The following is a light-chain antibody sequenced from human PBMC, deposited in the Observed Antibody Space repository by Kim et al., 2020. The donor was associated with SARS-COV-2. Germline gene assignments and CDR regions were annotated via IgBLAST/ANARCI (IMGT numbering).Light chain of an antibody. V-gene: IGLV3-1*01. CDR2: QDS. Sequence: VTPGQTASITCCGDKLGDKYACWYQQKPGRSTVLVIYQDSKRPSGIPERFSGSNSGNTATLTISGTQAMDEADYYCQAWDSSTGVFGTGTKVTVL. J-gene: IGLJ1*01. CDR1: KLGDKY. CDR3: QAWDSSTGV.